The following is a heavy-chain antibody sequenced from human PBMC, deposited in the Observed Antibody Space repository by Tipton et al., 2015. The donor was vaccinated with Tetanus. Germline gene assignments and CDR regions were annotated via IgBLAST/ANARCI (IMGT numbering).Heavy chain of an antibody. V-gene: IGHV1-18*01. Sequence: QLVQSGAEVKKPGASVKVSCKTSGYTFSNYGVSWVRQAPGRGLEWMGWISAYNGDTNTAQNLQGRVTMTTDTSTSTASMEVRSLTYDDTAVYYCGRRRSAVLSGGYHWYFDLWGRGTMVTVSS. CDR1: GYTFSNYG. D-gene: IGHD3-3*01. CDR3: GRRRSAVLSGGYHWYFDL. CDR2: ISAYNGDT. J-gene: IGHJ2*01.